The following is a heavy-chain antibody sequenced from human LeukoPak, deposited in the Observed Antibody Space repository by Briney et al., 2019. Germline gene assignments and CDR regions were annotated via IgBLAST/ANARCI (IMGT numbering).Heavy chain of an antibody. CDR3: ARDITVAGYFDY. Sequence: WIRQPPGKGLEWVSSISSTSSYIYYADSVKGRFTISRDNAKNSLYLQMNSLRAEDTAVYYCARDITVAGYFDYWGQGTLVTVSS. J-gene: IGHJ4*02. D-gene: IGHD6-19*01. CDR2: ISSTSSYI. V-gene: IGHV3-21*01.